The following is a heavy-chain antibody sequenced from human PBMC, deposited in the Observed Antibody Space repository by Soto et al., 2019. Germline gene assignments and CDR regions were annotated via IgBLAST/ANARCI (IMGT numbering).Heavy chain of an antibody. V-gene: IGHV3-72*01. CDR2: TRNKANSYTT. CDR1: GFTFSDHY. J-gene: IGHJ2*01. CDR3: ARVTTVTTTWHFDL. D-gene: IGHD4-17*01. Sequence: PGGSLRLSCASSGFTFSDHYMDWVRQAPGKGLEWVGRTRNKANSYTTEYAASVKGRFTISRDDSENSLYLQMNSLETDDTAVYYCARVTTVTTTWHFDLWGRGTLVTVSS.